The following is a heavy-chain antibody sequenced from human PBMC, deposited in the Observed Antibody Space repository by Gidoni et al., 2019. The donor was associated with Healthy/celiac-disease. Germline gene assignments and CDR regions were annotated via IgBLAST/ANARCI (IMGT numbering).Heavy chain of an antibody. CDR2: ISYDGSNK. D-gene: IGHD3-3*01. Sequence: QVQLVESGGGVVQPGRSLRLSCAASGFTFSSYGMHWVRQAPGKGLEWVAVISYDGSNKYYADSVKGRFTISRDNSKNTLYLQMNSLRAEDTAVYYCAKSRLRFLEYDYYYGMDVWGQGTTVTVSS. J-gene: IGHJ6*02. V-gene: IGHV3-30*18. CDR1: GFTFSSYG. CDR3: AKSRLRFLEYDYYYGMDV.